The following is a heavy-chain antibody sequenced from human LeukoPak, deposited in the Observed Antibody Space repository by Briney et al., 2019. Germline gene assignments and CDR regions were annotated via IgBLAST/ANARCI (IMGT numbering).Heavy chain of an antibody. Sequence: SETLSLTCTVSGYSISSGYYWGWIRQPPGKGLEWIGNIYPTGSTYYNPSLKSRVTISVDTSKNQFSLKLSSVSAADTAVYYCARAYSSSWYWNWFDPWGQGTLVTVSS. CDR2: IYPTGST. CDR1: GYSISSGYY. CDR3: ARAYSSSWYWNWFDP. J-gene: IGHJ5*02. D-gene: IGHD6-13*01. V-gene: IGHV4-38-2*02.